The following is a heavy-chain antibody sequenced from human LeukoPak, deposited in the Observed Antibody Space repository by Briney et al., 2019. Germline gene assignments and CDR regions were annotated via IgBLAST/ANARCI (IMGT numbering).Heavy chain of an antibody. J-gene: IGHJ1*01. Sequence: GGSLRLSCAASGFTFSDYYMSWLRQAPGKGLEWISYISSSSSIIYYAGSVKGRFTISRDNAQNSLYLQMNSLRAEDTGGYYCARANYGGNPRYFQHWGQGTLVTVSS. D-gene: IGHD4-23*01. V-gene: IGHV3-11*01. CDR3: ARANYGGNPRYFQH. CDR1: GFTFSDYY. CDR2: ISSSSSII.